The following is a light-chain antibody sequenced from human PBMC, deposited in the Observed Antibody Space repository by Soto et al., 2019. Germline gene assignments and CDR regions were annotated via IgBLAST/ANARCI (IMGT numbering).Light chain of an antibody. CDR3: SSYTTSSSYV. V-gene: IGLV2-14*01. CDR1: SNDVGGYNY. CDR2: EVS. Sequence: QSALTQPASVSVSPGQSITISCTGSSNDVGGYNYVSWYQQHPGKAPKLILYEVSNRPSGVSHRFSGSKSANTASLTISGLQTEDEADYYCSSYTTSSSYVFGTGTKVTV. J-gene: IGLJ1*01.